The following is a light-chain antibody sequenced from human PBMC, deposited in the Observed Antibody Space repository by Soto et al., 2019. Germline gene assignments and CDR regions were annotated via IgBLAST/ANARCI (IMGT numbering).Light chain of an antibody. CDR2: EVS. V-gene: IGLV2-14*01. CDR1: SSDVGGYNY. J-gene: IGLJ1*01. CDR3: SSYTSSSTYV. Sequence: QSALTQPASVSGSPGQSITISCTGTSSDVGGYNYVSWYQQHPGKDPKLMIYEVSNRPSGVSNRFSGSKSGNTASLTISGLQAEDEAHYYCSSYTSSSTYVFGTVTKVTVL.